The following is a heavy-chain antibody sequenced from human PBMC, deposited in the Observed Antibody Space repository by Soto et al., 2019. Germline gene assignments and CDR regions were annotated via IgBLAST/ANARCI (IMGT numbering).Heavy chain of an antibody. J-gene: IGHJ5*02. CDR3: ARDEGGIAPRSEGNWCDL. V-gene: IGHV1-69*01. CDR2: IIPIFGTA. CDR1: GGTFSSYA. D-gene: IGHD6-6*01. Sequence: SVKVSCMASGGTFSSYAISWVRQAPGPGLEWMGGIIPIFGTANYAQKFQVRVTITADESTSTAYMELSSLRSEDTAVYYGARDEGGIAPRSEGNWCDLSGQGTLGTVCS.